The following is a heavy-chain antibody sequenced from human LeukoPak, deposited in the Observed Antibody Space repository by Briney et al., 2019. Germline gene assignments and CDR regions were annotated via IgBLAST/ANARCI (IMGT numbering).Heavy chain of an antibody. J-gene: IGHJ3*01. CDR2: ISYDGTDK. CDR3: ATLVTTILGVAFDF. D-gene: IGHD4-11*01. CDR1: GFTFSNSA. V-gene: IGHV3-30*04. Sequence: GGSLRLSCAASGFTFSNSAMHWVRQAPGKGLEWVAVISYDGTDKYYVDSVKGRFTISRDNSKNTLYLQMHTLRAEDTAVYYCATLVTTILGVAFDFWGQGTMVTVSS.